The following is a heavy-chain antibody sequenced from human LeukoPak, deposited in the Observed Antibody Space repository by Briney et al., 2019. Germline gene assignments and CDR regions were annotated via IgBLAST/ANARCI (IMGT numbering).Heavy chain of an antibody. CDR1: GGSISSYY. CDR2: IYYSGST. J-gene: IGHJ6*03. D-gene: IGHD2-2*01. CDR3: ARAVVPAAMAVYYYMDV. Sequence: SETLSLTFTVSGGSISSYYWSWIRQPPGKGLEWIGYIYYSGSTNYNPSLKSRVTISVDTSKNQFSLKLSSVTAADTAVYYCARAVVPAAMAVYYYMDVWGKGTTVTVSS. V-gene: IGHV4-59*01.